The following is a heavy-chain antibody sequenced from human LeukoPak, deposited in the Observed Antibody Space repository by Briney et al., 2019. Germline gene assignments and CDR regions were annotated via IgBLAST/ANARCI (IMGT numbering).Heavy chain of an antibody. J-gene: IGHJ4*02. D-gene: IGHD5-24*01. CDR1: GFTFSSYA. CDR3: AKVSRPEMATISFDY. CDR2: ISGSGGST. V-gene: IGHV3-23*01. Sequence: GGSLRLSCAASGFTFSSYAMSWVRQAPGKGLEWVSAISGSGGSTYYADSVKGRFTISRDNSKNTLYLQMNSLRAEDTAVYYCAKVSRPEMATISFDYWGQGTLVTVPS.